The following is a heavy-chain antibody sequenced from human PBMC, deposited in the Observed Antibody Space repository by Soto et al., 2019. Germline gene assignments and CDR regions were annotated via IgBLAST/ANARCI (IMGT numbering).Heavy chain of an antibody. CDR3: ARSGSGSYYPHNWFDP. J-gene: IGHJ5*02. D-gene: IGHD3-10*01. V-gene: IGHV3-21*01. CDR1: GFSFSSYS. CDR2: ISSSSSHI. Sequence: PGGSLRLSCAASGFSFSSYSMNWVRQAPGKGLEWVSSISSSSSHIYYADSVKGRFTISRDNAKNSLYLQMNSLRAEDTAVYNCARSGSGSYYPHNWFDPWGQGTLVTVSS.